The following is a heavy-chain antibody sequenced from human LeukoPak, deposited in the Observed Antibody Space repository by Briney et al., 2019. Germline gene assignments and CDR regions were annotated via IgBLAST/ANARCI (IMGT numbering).Heavy chain of an antibody. V-gene: IGHV3-21*01. CDR2: ITSGGSI. CDR3: ARDFEERGYYLADFDY. D-gene: IGHD3-22*01. Sequence: GGSLRLSCAASGFTFSSYAMHWVRQAPGKGLEWVSSITSGGSIYYADSVKGRFTISRDNAKNSLYLQMSSLRADDTAVYYCARDFEERGYYLADFDYWGQGTMVTVSS. J-gene: IGHJ4*02. CDR1: GFTFSSYA.